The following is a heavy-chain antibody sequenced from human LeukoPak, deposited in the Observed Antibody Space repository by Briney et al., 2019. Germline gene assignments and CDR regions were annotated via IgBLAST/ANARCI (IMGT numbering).Heavy chain of an antibody. CDR1: GGSFSGYY. D-gene: IGHD4-17*01. J-gene: IGHJ6*03. CDR3: ARDLSYGDFTNYYYYYMDV. CDR2: INHSGST. Sequence: SETLSLTCAVYGGSFSGYYWSWIRQPPGKGLEWIGEINHSGSTNYNPSLKSRVTMSVDTSKNQFSLKLSSVTAADTAVYYCARDLSYGDFTNYYYYYMDVWGKGTTVTISS. V-gene: IGHV4-34*01.